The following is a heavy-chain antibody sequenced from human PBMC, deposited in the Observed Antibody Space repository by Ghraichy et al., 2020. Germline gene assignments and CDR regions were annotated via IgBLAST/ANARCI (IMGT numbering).Heavy chain of an antibody. V-gene: IGHV4-34*01. J-gene: IGHJ4*02. CDR1: GGSFSGYY. CDR3: ARDKSGIAAAGTLSYFDY. Sequence: SETLSLTCAVYGGSFSGYYWSWIRQPPGKGLEWIGEINHSGSTNYNPSLKSRVTISVDTSKNQFSLKLSSVTAADTAVYYCARDKSGIAAAGTLSYFDYWGQGTLVTVSS. D-gene: IGHD6-13*01. CDR2: INHSGST.